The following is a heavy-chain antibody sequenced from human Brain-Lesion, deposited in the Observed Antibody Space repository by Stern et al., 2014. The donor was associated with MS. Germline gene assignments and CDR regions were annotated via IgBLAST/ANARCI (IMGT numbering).Heavy chain of an antibody. CDR2: IFNSGST. D-gene: IGHD2-2*01. CDR1: GGSISSGGYY. CDR3: ARGRVVPGFQYYATDV. V-gene: IGHV4-61*02. J-gene: IGHJ6*02. Sequence: QLQLQESGPGLVKPSQTLSLSCTVSGGSISSGGYYWSWIRQPAGKGLEWIGRIFNSGSTSYNPSLKSRVTLSIDTPQNPFSPGLTSMPAADTAVYYCARGRVVPGFQYYATDVWGQGTTVIVSS.